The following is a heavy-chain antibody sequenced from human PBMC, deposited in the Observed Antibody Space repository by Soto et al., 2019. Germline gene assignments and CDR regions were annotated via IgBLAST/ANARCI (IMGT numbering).Heavy chain of an antibody. D-gene: IGHD6-19*01. CDR3: ARSATAIYPLAVAGTFYFDY. Sequence: GASVKVSCKASGYTFTGYYMHWVRQAPGQGLEWMGWINPNSGGTNYAQKFQGWVTMTRDTSISTAYMELSRLRSDDTAVYYCARSATAIYPLAVAGTFYFDYWGQGTLVTVSS. J-gene: IGHJ4*02. V-gene: IGHV1-2*04. CDR2: INPNSGGT. CDR1: GYTFTGYY.